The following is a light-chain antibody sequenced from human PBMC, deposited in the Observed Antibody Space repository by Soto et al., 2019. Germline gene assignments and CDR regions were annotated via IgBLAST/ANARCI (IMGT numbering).Light chain of an antibody. Sequence: EIVLTQPPGTLCLSPGERVTLSCAASESVSSIYVAWYQQKPGQAPTLLIYGASTRATGIPDRFSGSGSGTDFTLTIDRLEPEDFAVYYCQQSLNPKTFGQGTKVDNK. CDR2: GAS. CDR3: QQSLNPKT. V-gene: IGKV3-20*01. J-gene: IGKJ1*01. CDR1: ESVSSIY.